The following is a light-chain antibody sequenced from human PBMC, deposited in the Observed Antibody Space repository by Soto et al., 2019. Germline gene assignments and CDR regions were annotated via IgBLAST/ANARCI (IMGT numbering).Light chain of an antibody. V-gene: IGLV2-14*01. J-gene: IGLJ1*01. CDR2: EVS. Sequence: QPSLTYPASGSGSLGRSITSSCAGTSSDVGGYNYVSWYQQQPGKAPKLMISEVSNRPSGISNRFSGSKSGNTASLIISGLQAEDEADYYCCSFTSSTTYVFGTGTKVTVL. CDR3: CSFTSSTTYV. CDR1: SSDVGGYNY.